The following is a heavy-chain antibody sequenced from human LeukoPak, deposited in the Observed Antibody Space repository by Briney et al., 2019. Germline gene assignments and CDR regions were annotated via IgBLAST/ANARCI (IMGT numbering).Heavy chain of an antibody. J-gene: IGHJ5*02. D-gene: IGHD2-2*01. CDR2: IYPGDSDT. CDR3: ATSGRVVANRGWFDP. CDR1: GYSFTSYW. Sequence: GESLKISCKGSGYSFTSYWIGWVRQMPGKGLEWMGIIYPGDSDTRYSPSFQGQVTISADKSISTAYLQWSSLKASDTAMYYCATSGRVVANRGWFDPWGQGTLVTVSS. V-gene: IGHV5-51*01.